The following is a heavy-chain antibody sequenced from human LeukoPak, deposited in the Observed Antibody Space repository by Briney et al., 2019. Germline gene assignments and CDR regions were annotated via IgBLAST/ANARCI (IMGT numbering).Heavy chain of an antibody. CDR1: GFTFDDYA. V-gene: IGHV3-9*01. Sequence: GRSLTLSCAASGFTFDDYAMHCVRQAPGKGLEWVSGITWNSDNIEYADSVKGRFTISRDNAKNTLYLQMNSLRAEDTAVYFCAREMTTLTKYAFDIWGQGTMVTVSS. D-gene: IGHD4-17*01. CDR3: AREMTTLTKYAFDI. J-gene: IGHJ3*02. CDR2: ITWNSDNI.